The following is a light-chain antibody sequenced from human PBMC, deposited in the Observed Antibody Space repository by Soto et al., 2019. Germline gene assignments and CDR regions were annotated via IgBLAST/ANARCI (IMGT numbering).Light chain of an antibody. V-gene: IGKV3-20*01. CDR3: QQYGSSPPVT. CDR2: GAS. Sequence: EIVWTQSPGILSLSPGERAILSCRASQTVSSNSLAWYQQKPGQAPRLLIYGASRRATGIPERFSGSGYGTDFTLSISRLEPEDFAVYYCQQYGSSPPVTFGPGTKVDLK. CDR1: QTVSSNS. J-gene: IGKJ3*01.